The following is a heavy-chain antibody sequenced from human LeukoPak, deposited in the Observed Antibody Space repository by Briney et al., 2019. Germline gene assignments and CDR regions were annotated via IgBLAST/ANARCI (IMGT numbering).Heavy chain of an antibody. CDR2: IYYSGST. D-gene: IGHD5-18*01. V-gene: IGHV4-59*01. J-gene: IGHJ4*02. CDR1: GGSISSYY. Sequence: SETLSLACTVSGGSISSYYWSWIRQPPGKGLEWVGYIYYSGSTNYNPSLKSRVTISVDTSKNQFSLKLSSVTAADTAVYYCARFEAMVSPGFDYWGQGTLVTVSS. CDR3: ARFEAMVSPGFDY.